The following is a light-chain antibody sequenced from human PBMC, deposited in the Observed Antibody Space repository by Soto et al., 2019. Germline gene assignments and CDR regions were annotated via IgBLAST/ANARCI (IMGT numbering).Light chain of an antibody. J-gene: IGLJ2*01. CDR3: LLSYNAARV. Sequence: QAVVTQEPSLTASPGGTVTLTCGSSTGAVTSNHHPYWFQQKAGQAPRTLIYDTSNKHSWTPARFSGSLLGDKAALTLSGAQPEDEAQYYCLLSYNAARVFGGGTKVTVL. CDR1: TGAVTSNHH. V-gene: IGLV7-46*01. CDR2: DTS.